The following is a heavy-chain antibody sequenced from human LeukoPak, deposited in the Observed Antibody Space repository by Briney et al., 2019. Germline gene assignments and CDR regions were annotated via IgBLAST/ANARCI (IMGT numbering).Heavy chain of an antibody. V-gene: IGHV4-59*01. CDR1: GGSISSYY. J-gene: IGHJ4*02. CDR2: IHYSGSN. D-gene: IGHD5-24*01. Sequence: SETLSLTCTVSGGSISSYYWSWIRQPPGKGLEWIGYIHYSGSNNYNPPLKSRVTISVDTSKNQSSLKLRSVTASDTAVYYCARVGEMATAYYFDYWGQGTLVTVSS. CDR3: ARVGEMATAYYFDY.